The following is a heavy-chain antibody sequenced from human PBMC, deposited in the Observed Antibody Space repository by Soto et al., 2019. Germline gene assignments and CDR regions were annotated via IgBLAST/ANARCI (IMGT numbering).Heavy chain of an antibody. CDR2: INPSVGST. V-gene: IGHV1-46*01. CDR1: GYSFTTYN. J-gene: IGHJ6*03. Sequence: ASVKVSCKASGYSFTTYNLHWVRQAPGQGLEWMGIINPSVGSTTYAQSFQDRVTMTRDTATSTVYIELSSLKSEDTAVYYCARARDMDVWGKGTTVTVPS. CDR3: ARARDMDV.